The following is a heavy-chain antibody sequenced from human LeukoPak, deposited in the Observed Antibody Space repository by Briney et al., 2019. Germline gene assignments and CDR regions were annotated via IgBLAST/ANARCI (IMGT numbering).Heavy chain of an antibody. V-gene: IGHV4-59*08. CDR1: GGSISTYY. J-gene: IGHJ4*02. CDR2: IYYSGST. D-gene: IGHD6-13*01. Sequence: SETLSLTCTVSGGSISTYYWSWIRQPPGKGLEWIGNIYYSGSTIYNPSLKSRVTISVDTSKNQFSLKLSSVTAADTAVYYCARGETRGIAAAGTLLFDYWGQGTLVTVSS. CDR3: ARGETRGIAAAGTLLFDY.